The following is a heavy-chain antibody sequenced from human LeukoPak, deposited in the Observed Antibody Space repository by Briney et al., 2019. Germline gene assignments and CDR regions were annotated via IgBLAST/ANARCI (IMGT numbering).Heavy chain of an antibody. CDR3: AKGLRGPTNAFDI. CDR1: GFTFDDYA. J-gene: IGHJ3*02. CDR2: ISWNSGSI. V-gene: IGHV3-9*01. Sequence: GRSLRLSCAASGFTFDDYAMHWVRQAPGKGLEWVSGISWNSGSIGYADSVKGRFTISRDNAKNSLYLQMNSLRAEDTALYYCAKGLRGPTNAFDIWGQGTMVTVSS.